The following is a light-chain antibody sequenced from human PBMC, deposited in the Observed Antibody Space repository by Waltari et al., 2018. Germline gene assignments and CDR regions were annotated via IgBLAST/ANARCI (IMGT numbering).Light chain of an antibody. CDR1: QSVSSTY. CDR2: GAS. J-gene: IGKJ1*01. Sequence: EIVLTQSPGTLSLSPGERATLPCRPSQSVSSTYLAWYQQKPGQAPRLLIYGASSRATCIPDRFSCSGSGTDFTLTISRLAPEDFAVYYCQQYGSSPPWTFGQGTKVEIK. V-gene: IGKV3-20*01. CDR3: QQYGSSPPWT.